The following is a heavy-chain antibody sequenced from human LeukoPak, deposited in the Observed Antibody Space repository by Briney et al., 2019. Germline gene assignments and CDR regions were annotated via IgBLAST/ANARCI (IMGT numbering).Heavy chain of an antibody. CDR1: GFTFSDYY. CDR3: ARDRGYGGFPHYYYYMDV. V-gene: IGHV3-11*04. D-gene: IGHD4-23*01. J-gene: IGHJ6*03. Sequence: GGSLRLSCAASGFTFSDYYMSWIRQAPGKGLEWVSYISSSGSTIYYADSVKGRFTISRDNAKNSLYLQMNSLRAEDTAVYYCARDRGYGGFPHYYYYMDVWGKGTTVTVSS. CDR2: ISSSGSTI.